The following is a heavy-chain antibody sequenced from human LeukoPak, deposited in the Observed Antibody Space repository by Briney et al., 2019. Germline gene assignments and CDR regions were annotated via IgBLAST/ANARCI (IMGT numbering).Heavy chain of an antibody. V-gene: IGHV3-23*01. CDR1: GFTFGSYA. D-gene: IGHD5-18*01. CDR3: ARDAYRWELWLPDDY. CDR2: ISGSGGST. Sequence: PGGSLRLSCAASGFTFGSYAMSWVRQAPGKGLEWVAGISGSGGSTYYADSVKGRFTISRDNSKNTLYMQMNSLRAEDTAVYYCARDAYRWELWLPDDYWGQGTLVTVSS. J-gene: IGHJ4*02.